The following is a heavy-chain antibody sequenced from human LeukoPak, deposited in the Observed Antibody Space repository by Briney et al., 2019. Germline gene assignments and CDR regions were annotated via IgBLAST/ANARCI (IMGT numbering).Heavy chain of an antibody. CDR2: IYSSGST. D-gene: IGHD4-11*01. CDR3: AREGTTVTHFDY. CDR1: GGSISSSSCY. J-gene: IGHJ4*02. V-gene: IGHV4-61*01. Sequence: SETLSLTCTVSGGSISSSSCYWSWIRQPPGKGLEWIGYIYSSGSTNYNPSLKSRVTISIDTSKNQFSLKLTSVTAADTAVYYCAREGTTVTHFDYWGQGTLFTVSS.